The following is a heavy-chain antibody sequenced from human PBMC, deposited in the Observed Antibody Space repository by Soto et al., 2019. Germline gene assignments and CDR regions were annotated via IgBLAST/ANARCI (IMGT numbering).Heavy chain of an antibody. V-gene: IGHV4-34*01. CDR2: INHSGST. CDR1: GGFFSGHY. CDR3: ASLYSSSCYYYYYGLDV. Sequence: SETLSLTYDAYGGFFSGHYWSWIRQRPGKGLEWIGEINHSGSTNYNPSLKSRVTLSVDTSKSQFSLKLSSVTAADTAVHYCASLYSSSCYYYYYGLDVWGQGTTVTVS. D-gene: IGHD6-6*01. J-gene: IGHJ6*02.